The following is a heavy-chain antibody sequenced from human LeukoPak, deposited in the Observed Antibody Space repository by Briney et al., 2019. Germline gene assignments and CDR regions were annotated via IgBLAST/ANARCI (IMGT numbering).Heavy chain of an antibody. CDR1: GFTFSDYY. Sequence: GGCLRLSCAATGFTFSDYYMSWIRQAPGKGLEWVSYIISSRSTIYYADSVKGRFTISRDNAKNSLYLQMNSLRAEDTAVYYCARDAAYDYVWGSYRYTPYYFDYWGQGTLVTVSS. CDR3: ARDAAYDYVWGSYRYTPYYFDY. V-gene: IGHV3-11*01. D-gene: IGHD3-16*02. CDR2: IISSRSTI. J-gene: IGHJ4*02.